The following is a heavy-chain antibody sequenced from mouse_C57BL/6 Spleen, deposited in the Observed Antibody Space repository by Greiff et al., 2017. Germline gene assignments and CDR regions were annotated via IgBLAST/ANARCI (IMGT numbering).Heavy chain of an antibody. CDR1: GYTFTSYW. Sequence: VQLKQFGAVLAKPGASVKLSCPASGYTFTSYWMHWVKQRPGQGLEWIGYINPSSGYTKYKQKLKDKTTLTADKSSSTAYMQLSSLTYEDSAVYYCARNYYFDCWGQGTTLTVSS. V-gene: IGHV1-7*01. CDR2: INPSSGYT. CDR3: ARNYYFDC. J-gene: IGHJ2*01.